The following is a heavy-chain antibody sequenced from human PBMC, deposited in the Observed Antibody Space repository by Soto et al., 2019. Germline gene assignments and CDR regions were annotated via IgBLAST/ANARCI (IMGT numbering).Heavy chain of an antibody. V-gene: IGHV3-30-3*01. CDR2: ISYDGSNK. CDR1: GFTFSSYA. D-gene: IGHD4-4*01. Sequence: QVQLVESGGGVVQPGRSLRLSCAASGFTFSSYAMHWVRQAPGKGLEWGAVISYDGSNKYYADSVKGRFTISRDNSKNTLYLQMNSLRAEDTAVYYCARGVGSGVTNWFDPWGQGTLVTVSS. CDR3: ARGVGSGVTNWFDP. J-gene: IGHJ5*02.